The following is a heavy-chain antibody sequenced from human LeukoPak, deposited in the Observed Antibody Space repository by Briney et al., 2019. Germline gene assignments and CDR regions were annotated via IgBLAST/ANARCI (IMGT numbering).Heavy chain of an antibody. J-gene: IGHJ4*02. V-gene: IGHV1-18*04. CDR3: ARGLRLTPLYFDY. CDR2: ISAYNGNT. CDR1: GYTFTGYY. Sequence: ASVKVSCKASGYTFTGYYMHWVRQAPGQGLEWMGWISAYNGNTNYAQKLQGRVTMTTDTSTSTAYMELRSLRSDDTAVYYCARGLRLTPLYFDYWGQGTLVTVSS. D-gene: IGHD2-21*02.